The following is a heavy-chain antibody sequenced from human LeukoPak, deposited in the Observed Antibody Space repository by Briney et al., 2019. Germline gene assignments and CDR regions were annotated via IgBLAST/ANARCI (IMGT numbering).Heavy chain of an antibody. V-gene: IGHV1-2*02. J-gene: IGHJ5*02. CDR1: GYTFTVYY. CDR3: ATDRVRAVAGKGNWFDP. D-gene: IGHD6-19*01. Sequence: SSVKVSCKVSGYTFTVYYMQWARQAPGQGLEWMGWINPNSGGTNYAQKFQGRVTMTRDTSISTAYMELNRLRSDDTAVYYCATDRVRAVAGKGNWFDPWGQGTLVSVSS. CDR2: INPNSGGT.